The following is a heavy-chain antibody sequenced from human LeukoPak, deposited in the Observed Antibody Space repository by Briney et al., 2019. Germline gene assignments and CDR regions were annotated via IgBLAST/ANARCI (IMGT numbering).Heavy chain of an antibody. D-gene: IGHD2-21*01. Sequence: PSETLSLTCTVSGGFISKYYGSWIRQPAGKGLEWIGRIYTSGSTNYNPSLKSRGTTSVHTSKKQFSLKLRSVTAADTAVYYCARSVSWGLLVRDDAFDIWGQGTMVTVSS. V-gene: IGHV4-4*07. CDR3: ARSVSWGLLVRDDAFDI. J-gene: IGHJ3*02. CDR1: GGFISKYY. CDR2: IYTSGST.